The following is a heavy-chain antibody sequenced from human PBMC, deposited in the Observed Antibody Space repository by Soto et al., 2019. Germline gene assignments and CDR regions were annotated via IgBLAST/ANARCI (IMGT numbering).Heavy chain of an antibody. V-gene: IGHV4-59*01. CDR3: ARGRRGSGWYYFDY. J-gene: IGHJ4*02. CDR1: GGSISSYY. D-gene: IGHD6-19*01. Sequence: QVQLQESGPGLVKPSETLSLTCTVSGGSISSYYWSWIRQPPGKGLEWIGYIYYSGSTNYNSSLKSRVTISGDTSKNQFSLKLSSVTAADTAVYYCARGRRGSGWYYFDYWGQGTLVTVSS. CDR2: IYYSGST.